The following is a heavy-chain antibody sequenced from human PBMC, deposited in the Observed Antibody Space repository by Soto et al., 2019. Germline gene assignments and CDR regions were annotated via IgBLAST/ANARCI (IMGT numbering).Heavy chain of an antibody. CDR1: GFTFSSYA. J-gene: IGHJ5*02. CDR3: AKDPRVGATSGP. D-gene: IGHD1-26*01. CDR2: ISGSGGST. V-gene: IGHV3-23*01. Sequence: GGSLRLSCAASGFTFSSYAMSWVRQAPGKGLEWVSAISGSGGSTYNADSVKGRFTISRDNSKNTLNLQMNSLRAEDTALYYCAKDPRVGATSGPWGQGTLVTAPQ.